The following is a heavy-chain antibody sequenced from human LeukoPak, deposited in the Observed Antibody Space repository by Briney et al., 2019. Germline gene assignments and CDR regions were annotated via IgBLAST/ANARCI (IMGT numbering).Heavy chain of an antibody. V-gene: IGHV4-39*01. CDR1: GGSISISSL. CDR3: ARPYQDYGDYWYFDL. Sequence: PSETLSLNCTVSGGSISISSLWGWIRQPPGRGLEWIATIYYSGSTYYNPSLKSRVTISLDTSKNLFSLKLSSATAADTAVYYCARPYQDYGDYWYFDLWGRGTLVTVSS. CDR2: IYYSGST. D-gene: IGHD4-17*01. J-gene: IGHJ2*01.